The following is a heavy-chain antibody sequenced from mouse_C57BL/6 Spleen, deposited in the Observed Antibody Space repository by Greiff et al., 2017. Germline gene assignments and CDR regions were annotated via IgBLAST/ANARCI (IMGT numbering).Heavy chain of an antibody. Sequence: ESGPGMVKPSQSLSLTCTVTGYSITSGYDWHWIRHFPGNKLEWMGYISYSGSTNYNPSLKSRISITHDTSKNHFFLKLNSVTTEDTATYYCARAGIYYGSSHWYFDVWGTGTTVTVSS. CDR2: ISYSGST. V-gene: IGHV3-1*01. CDR3: ARAGIYYGSSHWYFDV. J-gene: IGHJ1*03. D-gene: IGHD1-1*01. CDR1: GYSITSGYD.